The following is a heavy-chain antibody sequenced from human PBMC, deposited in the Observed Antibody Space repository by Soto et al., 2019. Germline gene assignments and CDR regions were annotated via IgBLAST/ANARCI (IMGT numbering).Heavy chain of an antibody. CDR1: GYTFTSYD. D-gene: IGHD3-10*01. Sequence: ASVKVSCKASGYTFTSYDINWVRQATGQGLEWMGWINPNSGNTGYAQKFQGRVTMTRNTSTSTAYMELSSLRSEDTAVYYCARGSKRFGERKVGLDVWGQGTTVPVSS. J-gene: IGHJ6*02. CDR2: INPNSGNT. CDR3: ARGSKRFGERKVGLDV. V-gene: IGHV1-8*01.